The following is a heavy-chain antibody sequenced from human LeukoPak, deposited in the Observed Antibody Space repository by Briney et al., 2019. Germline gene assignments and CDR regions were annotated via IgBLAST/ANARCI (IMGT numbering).Heavy chain of an antibody. D-gene: IGHD2-2*01. Sequence: PSETLSLTCAVYGGSFSGYYWSWIRQPPGKGLEWIGEINHSGSTNYNPPLKSRVTISVETSKNQFSLKLSSVTAADTAIYYCARPLHCSSTTCYDWFDPWGQGTLVTVSS. CDR3: ARPLHCSSTTCYDWFDP. CDR2: INHSGST. V-gene: IGHV4-34*01. J-gene: IGHJ5*02. CDR1: GGSFSGYY.